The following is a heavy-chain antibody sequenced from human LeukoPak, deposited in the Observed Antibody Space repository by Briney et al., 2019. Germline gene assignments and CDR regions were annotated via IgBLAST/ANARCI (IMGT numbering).Heavy chain of an antibody. CDR2: INQDGSEK. D-gene: IGHD3-22*01. Sequence: HPGGSLRLSCGASGFTFDDYWMSWVRQAPGQGLEWVANINQDGSEKYYLDSVKGRFTISRDNSKNTLYLQMNSLRAEDTAVYYCAKISALTMIVVVAEYYFDYWGQGTLVTVSP. CDR1: GFTFDDYW. CDR3: AKISALTMIVVVAEYYFDY. J-gene: IGHJ4*02. V-gene: IGHV3-7*03.